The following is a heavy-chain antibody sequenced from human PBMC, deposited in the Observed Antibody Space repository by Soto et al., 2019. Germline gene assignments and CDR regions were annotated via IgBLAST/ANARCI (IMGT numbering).Heavy chain of an antibody. CDR2: IIPIFGTA. CDR3: ARDFSGPTTLYYYYGMDV. D-gene: IGHD1-26*01. Sequence: ASVKVSCKASGGTFSSYAISWVRQAPGQGLEWMGGIIPIFGTANYAQKFQGRVTITADESTSTAYMELSSPRSEDTAVYYCARDFSGPTTLYYYYGMDVWGQGTTVTVSS. CDR1: GGTFSSYA. V-gene: IGHV1-69*13. J-gene: IGHJ6*02.